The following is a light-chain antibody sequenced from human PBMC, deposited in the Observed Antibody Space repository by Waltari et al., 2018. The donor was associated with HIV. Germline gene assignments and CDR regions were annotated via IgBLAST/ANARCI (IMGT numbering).Light chain of an antibody. V-gene: IGLV1-40*01. Sequence: QSVLTQPPSVSGAPGPRVTIPCTGSSSNIGAGYDIHWYQQLPGTAPTLLIYGTNNRPSGVPDRFSGSKAGTSASLAITGLQAEDEAEYYCQSYDSSLSGWVVFGGGTKVTVL. CDR2: GTN. J-gene: IGLJ2*01. CDR1: SSNIGAGYD. CDR3: QSYDSSLSGWVV.